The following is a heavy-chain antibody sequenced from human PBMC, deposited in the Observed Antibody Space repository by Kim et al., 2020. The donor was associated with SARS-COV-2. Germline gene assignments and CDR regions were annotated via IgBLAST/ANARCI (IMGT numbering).Heavy chain of an antibody. CDR3: ARARSAVAGIVGVVDY. CDR1: GGSFSGYY. V-gene: IGHV4-34*01. Sequence: SETLSLTCAVYGGSFSGYYWSWIRQPPGKGLEWIGEINHSGSTNYNPSLKSRVTISVDTSKNQFSLKLSSVTAADTAVYYCARARSAVAGIVGVVDYWG. CDR2: INHSGST. D-gene: IGHD6-19*01. J-gene: IGHJ4*01.